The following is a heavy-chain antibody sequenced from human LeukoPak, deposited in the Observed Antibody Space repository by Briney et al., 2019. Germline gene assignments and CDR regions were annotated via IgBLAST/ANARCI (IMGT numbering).Heavy chain of an antibody. CDR2: IHGSGGGT. Sequence: PGGSLRLSCAASGFTFRNYAMIWVRQAPERGLEWVSAIHGSGGGTFYADSVKGRFTISRDNSKNTLYLQMNSLRAEDTAVHYCAKGGSYYDSSGYPEGAFDIWGQGTMVTVSS. J-gene: IGHJ3*02. V-gene: IGHV3-23*01. CDR3: AKGGSYYDSSGYPEGAFDI. CDR1: GFTFRNYA. D-gene: IGHD3-22*01.